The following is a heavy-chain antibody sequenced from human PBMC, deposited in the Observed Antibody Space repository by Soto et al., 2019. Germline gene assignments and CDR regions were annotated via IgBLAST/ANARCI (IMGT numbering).Heavy chain of an antibody. Sequence: GASVKVSCKASGGTFTDYAFSWVRQAPGQGLEWMGGIIPIFRSSNFAQKFQGRLTIFADASAGTAYMELSSLRSDDTAIYYCAKDVGFQQHLFVFDLWGQGTLVTVS. CDR1: GGTFTDYA. J-gene: IGHJ4*02. CDR2: IIPIFRSS. D-gene: IGHD3-10*02. V-gene: IGHV1-69*13. CDR3: AKDVGFQQHLFVFDL.